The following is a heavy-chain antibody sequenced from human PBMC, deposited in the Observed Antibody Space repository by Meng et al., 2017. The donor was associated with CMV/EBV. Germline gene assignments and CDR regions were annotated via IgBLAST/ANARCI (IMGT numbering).Heavy chain of an antibody. Sequence: ASVKVSCKASGYTFTSSHINWVRQATGQGLEWMGWMNPNSGNTGYTQEFQGRVTMTSNTSISTAYMELSSLRSEDTAVYYCARVNYDFWSGYKLHGMDVWGQGTTVTVSS. CDR3: ARVNYDFWSGYKLHGMDV. J-gene: IGHJ6*02. CDR1: GYTFTSSH. CDR2: MNPNSGNT. D-gene: IGHD3-3*01. V-gene: IGHV1-8*01.